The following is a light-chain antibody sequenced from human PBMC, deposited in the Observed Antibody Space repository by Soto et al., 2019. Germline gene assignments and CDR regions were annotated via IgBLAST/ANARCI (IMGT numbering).Light chain of an antibody. CDR2: DAS. Sequence: IGFTELPSTLSCSRGERTTLSCMASQSVSSYFAWYQQKPGQAPRLLIYDASNRATGIPARFSGSGSGTDFTLTISSLEHHDFAVYYCHQRSKWPLTFGHGTRL. CDR3: HQRSKWPLT. CDR1: QSVSSY. V-gene: IGKV3-11*01. J-gene: IGKJ5*01.